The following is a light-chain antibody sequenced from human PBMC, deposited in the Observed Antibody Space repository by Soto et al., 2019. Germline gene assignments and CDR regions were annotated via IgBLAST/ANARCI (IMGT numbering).Light chain of an antibody. V-gene: IGKV1-27*01. CDR1: QVFNNY. CDR2: ATS. J-gene: IGKJ1*01. CDR3: QRYNSVPPA. Sequence: DIQMTQSPSSLSASVGDRVTITCRASQVFNNYLARYQQKPGKVPKLLISATSTLQSGVPSRFSGSGSGTDFTLTITSLQPEDGATYYCQRYNSVPPAFGQGTKVEIK.